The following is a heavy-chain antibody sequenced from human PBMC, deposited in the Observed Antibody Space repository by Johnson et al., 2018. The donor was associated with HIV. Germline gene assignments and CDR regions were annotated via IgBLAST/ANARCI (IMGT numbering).Heavy chain of an antibody. J-gene: IGHJ3*02. CDR3: AKDQGIEMAGYDGFDI. CDR1: GFTFSSYT. Sequence: QVQLVESGGGVVQPGRSLRLSCAASGFTFSSYTMHWVRQAPGKGLEWVAFIRYDGSNKYYADSVKGRFTISRDNSKNTLYLQMNSLRAEDTAVYYCAKDQGIEMAGYDGFDIWGQGTMVTVSS. D-gene: IGHD5-24*01. V-gene: IGHV3-30*02. CDR2: IRYDGSNK.